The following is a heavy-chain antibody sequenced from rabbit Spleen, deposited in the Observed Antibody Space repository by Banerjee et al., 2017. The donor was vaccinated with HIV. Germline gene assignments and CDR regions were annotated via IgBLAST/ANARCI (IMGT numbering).Heavy chain of an antibody. V-gene: IGHV1S45*01. CDR3: ARETSSGWGIMAFYFSL. Sequence: QEQVLESGGGLVKPEGSLKLSCTASGFSFSNKVVMCWVRQAPGKGLEWIACIYSGSSADTYYASWAKGRFTISKTSSTTVDLKMTSLTAADTATYFCARETSSGWGIMAFYFSLWGPGTLVTVS. J-gene: IGHJ4*01. CDR1: GFSFSNKVV. D-gene: IGHD4-1*01. CDR2: IYSGSSADT.